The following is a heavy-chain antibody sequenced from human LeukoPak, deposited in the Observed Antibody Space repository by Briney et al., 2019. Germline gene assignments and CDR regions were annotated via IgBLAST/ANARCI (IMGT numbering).Heavy chain of an antibody. D-gene: IGHD2-21*01. CDR3: ATIHYGMDV. V-gene: IGHV4-34*01. J-gene: IGHJ6*02. CDR1: GGSFSGYY. CDR2: INHLGST. Sequence: SETLSLTCAVYGGSFSGYYWSWIRQPPGKGLEWIGEINHLGSTNYNPSLKSRVTISVDTSTSQFSLRLSPVTAADTAVYYCATIHYGMDVWGQGTTVTVSS.